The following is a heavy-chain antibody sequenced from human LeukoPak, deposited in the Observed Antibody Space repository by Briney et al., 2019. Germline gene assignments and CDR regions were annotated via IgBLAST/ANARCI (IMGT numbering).Heavy chain of an antibody. CDR3: ARAYCSGGSCPARRLYNWFDP. CDR2: INTNTGNP. V-gene: IGHV7-4-1*02. D-gene: IGHD2-15*01. CDR1: GYTFTSYA. J-gene: IGHJ5*02. Sequence: ASVKVSCKASGYTFTSYAMNRVRQAPGQGLEWMGWINTNTGNPTYAQGFTGRFVFSLDTSVSTAYLQISSLKAEDTAVYYCARAYCSGGSCPARRLYNWFDPWGQGTLVTVSS.